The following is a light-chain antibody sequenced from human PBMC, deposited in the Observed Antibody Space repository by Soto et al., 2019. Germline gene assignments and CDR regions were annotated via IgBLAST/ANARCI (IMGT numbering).Light chain of an antibody. CDR1: QSVSSSY. CDR2: GAS. J-gene: IGKJ3*01. CDR3: QQYGSSPIFT. V-gene: IGKV3-20*01. Sequence: EIVLTQSPGTLSLSPGERATLSCRASQSVSSSYLAWYQQKPGQAPRLLIYGASSRATGIRDRFSGSGSGTDFTLTISRLEPEDCAVYYCQQYGSSPIFTFGPGTKVDIK.